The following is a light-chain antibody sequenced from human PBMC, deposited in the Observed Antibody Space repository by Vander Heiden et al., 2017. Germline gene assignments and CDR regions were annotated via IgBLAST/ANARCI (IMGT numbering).Light chain of an antibody. CDR2: EVN. CDR3: CSYAGTGVV. V-gene: IGLV2-23*02. CDR1: SNDSGTYHI. Sequence: QSALTPPASVSGSPGQSITISCTGTSNDSGTYHIVSWYQQHPGRAPKLIIDEVNKRPSGVADRFSGSKSGNTASLTISGLQTEDEDAYYCCSYAGTGVVFGGGTKLTV. J-gene: IGLJ2*01.